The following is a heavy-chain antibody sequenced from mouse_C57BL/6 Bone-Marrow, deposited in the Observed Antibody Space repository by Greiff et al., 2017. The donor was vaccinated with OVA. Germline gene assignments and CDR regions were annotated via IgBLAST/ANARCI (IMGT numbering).Heavy chain of an antibody. CDR1: GFNIKDDN. CDR3: FSDGPLDY. D-gene: IGHD2-2*01. V-gene: IGHV14-4*01. J-gene: IGHJ2*01. CDR2: IDPENGDT. Sequence: VQLQQSGAELVRPGASVKLSCTASGFNIKDDNMHWVKQSPEQGLEWIGWIDPENGDTEYASKFQGKATIIADTSSNTAYLQLSSLTSEDTAVYYGFSDGPLDYWGQGTPLTVSA.